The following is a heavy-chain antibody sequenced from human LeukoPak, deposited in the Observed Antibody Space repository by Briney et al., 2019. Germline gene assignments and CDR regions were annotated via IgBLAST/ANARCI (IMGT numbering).Heavy chain of an antibody. CDR3: AREDYSKGGGYFDY. V-gene: IGHV3-48*03. D-gene: IGHD4-11*01. CDR2: IANTGDTR. Sequence: PGGSLRLSXAASGFTFSNYEMNWVRQAPGKGLQWLSYIANTGDTRNYADSVKGRFTVSRDNAKNSLYLQMNSLRAEDTAIYYCAREDYSKGGGYFDYWGQGTLVTVSS. CDR1: GFTFSNYE. J-gene: IGHJ4*02.